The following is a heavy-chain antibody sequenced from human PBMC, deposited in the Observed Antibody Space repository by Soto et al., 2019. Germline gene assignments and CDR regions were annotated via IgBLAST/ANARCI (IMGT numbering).Heavy chain of an antibody. CDR3: ARHSLALRKNNWFDP. CDR2: IFYLGSS. J-gene: IGHJ5*02. Sequence: SETLSLTCTVSGDSIIRSDFYWGWVRQRPGKGLEWIGSIFYLGSSYYNPSLKSRVTMSVDTSKNQFSLRLRSVTAADTALYFCARHSLALRKNNWFDPWGQGSMVTVSS. V-gene: IGHV4-39*01. D-gene: IGHD3-3*02. CDR1: GDSIIRSDFY.